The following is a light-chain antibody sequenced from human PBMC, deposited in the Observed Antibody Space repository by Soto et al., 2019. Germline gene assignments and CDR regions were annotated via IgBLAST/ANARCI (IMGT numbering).Light chain of an antibody. V-gene: IGKV3-15*01. Sequence: VMGQSAATLSVSARECATLSFRASQGIGDTLAWYQHKPGQTPRLLIYDTSTRATGVPTRFSGSRSGAEFTLTINSLQSEDFAVYYCQPYNNWPLTVGGGTKVDIK. J-gene: IGKJ4*01. CDR1: QGIGDT. CDR3: QPYNNWPLT. CDR2: DTS.